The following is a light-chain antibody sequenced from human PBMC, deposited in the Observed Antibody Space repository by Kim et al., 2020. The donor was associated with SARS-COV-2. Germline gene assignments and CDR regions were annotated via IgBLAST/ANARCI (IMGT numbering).Light chain of an antibody. CDR3: LLSYSGVWV. Sequence: VTYTCSSSRGPDTRRNFPYQCQQRPGQAPRTLISDTTNTRCWTPARFSGSLLGDKAALTLSGAQPEDEADYYCLLSYSGVWVFGGGTQLTVL. CDR2: DTT. CDR1: RGPDTRRNF. V-gene: IGLV7-46*01. J-gene: IGLJ3*02.